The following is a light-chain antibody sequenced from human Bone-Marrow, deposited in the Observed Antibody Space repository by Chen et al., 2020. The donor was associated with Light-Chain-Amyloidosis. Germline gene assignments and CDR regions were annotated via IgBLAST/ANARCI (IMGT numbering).Light chain of an antibody. CDR1: SGSIATNY. J-gene: IGLJ3*02. CDR2: EDD. V-gene: IGLV6-57*01. CDR3: QSYQGSSQGV. Sequence: NFMLTQSHLVSESPGETVIISCTRSSGSIATNYLQWYHQRPGSSPTTLIYEDDQRPSGVPDRFSGSIDRSSNSASLTISGLKTEDEADYYCQSYQGSSQGVFGGGTKLTVL.